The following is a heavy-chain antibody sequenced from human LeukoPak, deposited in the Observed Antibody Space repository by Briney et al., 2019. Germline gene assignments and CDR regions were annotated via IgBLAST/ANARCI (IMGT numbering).Heavy chain of an antibody. D-gene: IGHD4-17*01. CDR1: GYSISRGYY. Sequence: SETLSLTCTVSGYSISRGYYWGWIGQPPGKGLEWIGSIYHSGSTYYNPPLKSRVTISVDTSKNQFSLKLSSVTAADTAVYYCARRSPTTVRRGFDYWGQGTLVTVSS. CDR2: IYHSGST. V-gene: IGHV4-38-2*02. CDR3: ARRSPTTVRRGFDY. J-gene: IGHJ4*02.